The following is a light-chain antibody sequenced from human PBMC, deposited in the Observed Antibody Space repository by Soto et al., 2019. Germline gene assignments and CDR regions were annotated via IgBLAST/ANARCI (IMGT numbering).Light chain of an antibody. CDR2: DAS. Sequence: EIVLTQSPATLSLSPGERATLSCRASQRVSSYLAWYQQKPGQAPRLLIYDASNRATGIPARFSGSGSGTECALTISSLVPEDFAVSYCQHRSNWPPSLTFGGGTKVEIK. V-gene: IGKV3-11*01. CDR1: QRVSSY. CDR3: QHRSNWPPSLT. J-gene: IGKJ4*01.